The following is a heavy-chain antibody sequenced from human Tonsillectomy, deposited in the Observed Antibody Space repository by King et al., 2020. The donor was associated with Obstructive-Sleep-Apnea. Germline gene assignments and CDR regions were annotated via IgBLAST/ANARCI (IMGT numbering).Heavy chain of an antibody. Sequence: VQLVESGGGLVQSGRSLRLSCAASGFTFDDYAMHWVRQAPGKGLEWVSGISWNSDSIKYADYVKGRFTISRDNGENSLSLQMNSLRDEDTALYYCVRARTMVSRFDPWGQGTLVIVSS. J-gene: IGHJ5*02. CDR3: VRARTMVSRFDP. V-gene: IGHV3-9*01. D-gene: IGHD3-10*01. CDR1: GFTFDDYA. CDR2: ISWNSDSI.